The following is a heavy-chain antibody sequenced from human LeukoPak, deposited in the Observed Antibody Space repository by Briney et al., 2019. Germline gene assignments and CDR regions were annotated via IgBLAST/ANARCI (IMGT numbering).Heavy chain of an antibody. CDR1: GFTFSSYT. Sequence: GGSLRLSCAASGFTFSSYTMHWVRQAPGKGLEWVAVISYDGSNKYYADSVKGRFTISRDNAKNSLYLQMNSLRAEDTAVYYCARDPVGYYGMDVWGQGTTVTVSS. CDR2: ISYDGSNK. CDR3: ARDPVGYYGMDV. D-gene: IGHD2-15*01. J-gene: IGHJ6*02. V-gene: IGHV3-30-3*01.